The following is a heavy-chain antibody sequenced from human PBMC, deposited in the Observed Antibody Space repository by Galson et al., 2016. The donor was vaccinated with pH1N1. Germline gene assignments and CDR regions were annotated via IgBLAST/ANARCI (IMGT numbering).Heavy chain of an antibody. D-gene: IGHD7-27*01. CDR2: IYSGGDT. Sequence: SLRLSCAASGVTVSNNYMSWVRQAPGKGLEWVSCIYSGGDTYYADSVKGRFTVSRDSSKNTVCLQMNSLRDDDTAVYYRSRDTGAWGQGTLVTVSS. CDR1: GVTVSNNY. CDR3: SRDTGA. J-gene: IGHJ5*02. V-gene: IGHV3-53*01.